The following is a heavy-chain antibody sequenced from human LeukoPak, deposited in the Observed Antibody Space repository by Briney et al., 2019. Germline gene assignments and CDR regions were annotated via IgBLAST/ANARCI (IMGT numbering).Heavy chain of an antibody. CDR1: GFTFSSYA. D-gene: IGHD6-13*01. CDR3: AVAYSSSWWYYYGMDV. Sequence: GGSLRLSCAASGFTFSSYAMRWVRQAPGKGLEWVSAISGSGGSTYYADSVKGRFTISRDNSKNTLYLQMNSLRAEDTAVYYCAVAYSSSWWYYYGMDVWGQGTTVTVSS. CDR2: ISGSGGST. J-gene: IGHJ6*02. V-gene: IGHV3-23*01.